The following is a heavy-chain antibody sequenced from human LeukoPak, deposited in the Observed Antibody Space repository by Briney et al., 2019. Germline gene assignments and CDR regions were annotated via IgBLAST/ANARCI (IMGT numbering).Heavy chain of an antibody. CDR2: IYSGGST. V-gene: IGHV3-53*01. CDR3: ARVWYQLLLGSYYYYMDV. Sequence: GGSLRLSCAASGFTVSSNYMSWVRQAPGKGLEWVSVIYSGGSTDYADSVKGRFTTSRDNSKNTLYLQMNSLRAEDTAVYYCARVWYQLLLGSYYYYMDVWGEGTTVTVSS. J-gene: IGHJ6*03. CDR1: GFTVSSNY. D-gene: IGHD2-2*01.